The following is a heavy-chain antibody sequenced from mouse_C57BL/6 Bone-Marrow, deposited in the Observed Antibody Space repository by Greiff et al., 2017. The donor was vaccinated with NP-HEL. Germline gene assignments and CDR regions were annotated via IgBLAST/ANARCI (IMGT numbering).Heavy chain of an antibody. CDR1: GFNIKDDY. CDR3: TTFYYGSSFAD. CDR2: IDPENGDT. V-gene: IGHV14-4*01. Sequence: VHVKQSGAELVRPGASVKLSCTASGFNIKDDYMHWVKQRPEQGLEWIGWIDPENGDTVYASKFKGKATITADTSSNTAYLQLSSLTSEDTAVEYYTTFYYGSSFADWCQGTLVTVSA. J-gene: IGHJ3*01. D-gene: IGHD1-1*01.